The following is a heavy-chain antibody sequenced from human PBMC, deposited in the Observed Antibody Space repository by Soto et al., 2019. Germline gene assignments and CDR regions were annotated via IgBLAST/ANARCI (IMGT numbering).Heavy chain of an antibody. Sequence: EVQLVESGGGLVKLGGSLRLSCAASGFTFSSYIMNWVRQAPGKGLEWVSSISSSSTYMHYADSVKGRFTISRDNAKNSLYLQMNSLRAEDTAVYYCARDGDYDSSGYYPPYDAFDIWGQGTMVTVSS. CDR1: GFTFSSYI. CDR2: ISSSSTYM. J-gene: IGHJ3*02. D-gene: IGHD3-22*01. V-gene: IGHV3-21*01. CDR3: ARDGDYDSSGYYPPYDAFDI.